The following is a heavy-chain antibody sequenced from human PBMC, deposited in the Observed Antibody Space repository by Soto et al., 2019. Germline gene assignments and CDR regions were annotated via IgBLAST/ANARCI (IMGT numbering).Heavy chain of an antibody. CDR3: VKVLARGVGVPRFYFDP. V-gene: IGHV3-74*01. J-gene: IGHJ4*02. Sequence: GESLKISCAASGFTFSNSWMHWVRQVSGKGLEWVSRINADGTSTSYADSVKGRFTISRDNAKNTLYLHVNSLRAEDTAVYYCVKVLARGVGVPRFYFDPWGQGTLVTVSS. D-gene: IGHD2-2*01. CDR1: GFTFSNSW. CDR2: INADGTST.